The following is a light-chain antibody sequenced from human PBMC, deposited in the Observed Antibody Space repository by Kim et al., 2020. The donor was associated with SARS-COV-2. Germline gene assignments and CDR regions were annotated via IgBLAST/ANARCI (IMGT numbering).Light chain of an antibody. V-gene: IGLV2-14*03. J-gene: IGLJ2*01. Sequence: QSALTQPASVSGSPGQSITISCTGSSSDIGGYDYVSWYQQQPGKAPKVIIFDVTDRPSGVPYRFSGSKSGNTASLVISGLQAEDEAEYYCSSYTTNTHVIFGGGTKVTVL. CDR2: DVT. CDR1: SSDIGGYDY. CDR3: SSYTTNTHVI.